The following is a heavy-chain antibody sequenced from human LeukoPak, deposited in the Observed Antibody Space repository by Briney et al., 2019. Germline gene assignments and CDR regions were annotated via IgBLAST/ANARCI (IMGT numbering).Heavy chain of an antibody. CDR2: IYYSGST. CDR1: GGSISSYY. D-gene: IGHD2/OR15-2a*01. Sequence: PSETLSLTCTVSGGSISSYYWSWIRQPPGKGLEWIGYIYYSGSTNYNPSLKSRVTISVDTSKNQFSLKLSSVTAADTAVYYCARHAYFNSESYWDYWGQGTLVTVSS. CDR3: ARHAYFNSESYWDY. V-gene: IGHV4-59*08. J-gene: IGHJ4*02.